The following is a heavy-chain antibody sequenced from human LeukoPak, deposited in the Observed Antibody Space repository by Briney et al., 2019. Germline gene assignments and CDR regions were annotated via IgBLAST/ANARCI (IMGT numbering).Heavy chain of an antibody. V-gene: IGHV4-59*01. CDR3: ARVNPYQSSTYYYDT. CDR2: ISYSGST. J-gene: IGHJ5*02. CDR1: GVSISNYY. D-gene: IGHD3-22*01. Sequence: SETPSLTCTVSGVSISNYYWNWIRRPPGKGLEWIGNISYSGSTNYHPSLKSRVTISLDTSNNQFSLKLSSVTAADTAVYYCARVNPYQSSTYYYDTWGQGTLVTVSS.